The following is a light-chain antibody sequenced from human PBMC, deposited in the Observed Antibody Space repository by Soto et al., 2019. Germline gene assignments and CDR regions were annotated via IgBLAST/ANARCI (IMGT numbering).Light chain of an antibody. CDR1: QSVSSN. J-gene: IGKJ1*01. Sequence: EIVLMQSPGTLSLSPGESASLFCRASQSVSSNLAWYQQKPGQAPRLLIYGASTRATGIPARFSGSGSGTEFTLTISSLQSEDFAVYYCQQYNNWPQTFGQGTKVDIK. CDR2: GAS. V-gene: IGKV3-15*01. CDR3: QQYNNWPQT.